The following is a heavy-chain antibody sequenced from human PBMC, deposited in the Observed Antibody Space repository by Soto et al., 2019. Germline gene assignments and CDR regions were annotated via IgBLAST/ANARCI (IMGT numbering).Heavy chain of an antibody. CDR3: ASSLGYCTNGVCYTHFDY. CDR2: IYYSGST. J-gene: IGHJ4*02. V-gene: IGHV4-30-4*01. CDR1: GGSISSGDYY. D-gene: IGHD2-8*01. Sequence: KASETLSLTCTVSGGSISSGDYYWGCIRQPPGKGLEWIGYIYYSGSTYYNPSLKSRVTISVDTSKNQFSLKLSSVTAADTAVYYCASSLGYCTNGVCYTHFDYWGQGTLVTVSS.